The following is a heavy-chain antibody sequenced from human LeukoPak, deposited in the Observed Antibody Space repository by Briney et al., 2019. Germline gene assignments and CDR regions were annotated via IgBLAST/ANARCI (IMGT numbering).Heavy chain of an antibody. CDR3: ASLDYYDSSGYLYY. Sequence: SETLSLTCTVSGGSISSYYWSWIRQPPGKGLEWIGYISSSGSTNYNPSLKSPVTMSIDTSKKEFSLNLTSVTAADTAIYYCASLDYYDSSGYLYYWGQGTLVTVSS. D-gene: IGHD3-22*01. V-gene: IGHV4-59*01. J-gene: IGHJ4*02. CDR1: GGSISSYY. CDR2: ISSSGST.